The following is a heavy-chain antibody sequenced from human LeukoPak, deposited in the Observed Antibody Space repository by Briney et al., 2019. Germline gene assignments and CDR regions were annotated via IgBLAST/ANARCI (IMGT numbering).Heavy chain of an antibody. CDR3: ARTSSGVTMI. Sequence: SETLSLTCTVSGGSISSYYWSWIRQPAGKGLEWIGRIYTSGSTNYNPSLKSRITISLDTSKDQFSLRLSSVTAADTAVYYCARTSSGVTMIWGQGTLVTVSS. CDR2: IYTSGST. D-gene: IGHD3-22*01. V-gene: IGHV4-4*07. CDR1: GGSISSYY. J-gene: IGHJ4*02.